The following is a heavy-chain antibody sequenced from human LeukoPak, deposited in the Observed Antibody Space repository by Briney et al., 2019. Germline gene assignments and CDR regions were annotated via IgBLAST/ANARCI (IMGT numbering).Heavy chain of an antibody. J-gene: IGHJ4*02. Sequence: ASVKVSCKASGYTLTSYGISWVRQAPGQGLEWMGWISGYNGNTNYAQKFQGRVTMTTDTSTSTAYMELRSLRSDDTAVYYCARHRTGDLTTDYWGQGTLVTVSS. CDR3: ARHRTGDLTTDY. V-gene: IGHV1-18*01. CDR2: ISGYNGNT. D-gene: IGHD2-21*02. CDR1: GYTLTSYG.